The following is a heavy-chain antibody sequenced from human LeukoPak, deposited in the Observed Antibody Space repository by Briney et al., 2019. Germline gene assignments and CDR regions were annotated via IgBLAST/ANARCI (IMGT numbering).Heavy chain of an antibody. V-gene: IGHV4-39*07. Sequence: SETLSLTCTVSGGSISSSSYYWGWIRQPPGKGLEWIGSIYYSGSTYYKPSLKSRVTISVDTSKNQFSLKLSSVTAADTAVYYCARERHDYGAYYMDVWGKGTTVTVSS. D-gene: IGHD4-17*01. CDR3: ARERHDYGAYYMDV. CDR1: GGSISSSSYY. CDR2: IYYSGST. J-gene: IGHJ6*03.